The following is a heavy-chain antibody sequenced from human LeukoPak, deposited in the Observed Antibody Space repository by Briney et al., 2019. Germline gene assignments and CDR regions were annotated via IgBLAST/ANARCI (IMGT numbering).Heavy chain of an antibody. CDR2: IYSGGST. CDR1: GFTVSSNS. Sequence: GGSLRLSCTVSGFTVSSNSMSWVRQAPGKGLEWVSVIYSGGSTYYADSVKGRFTISRDNSNNTLYLQMNSLRAEDTAVYYCARDRGDYWGQGTLVTVSS. D-gene: IGHD3-16*01. V-gene: IGHV3-53*01. J-gene: IGHJ4*02. CDR3: ARDRGDY.